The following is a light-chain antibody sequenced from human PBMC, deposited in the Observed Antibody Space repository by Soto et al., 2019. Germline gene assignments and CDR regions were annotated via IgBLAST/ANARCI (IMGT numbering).Light chain of an antibody. CDR2: WAS. V-gene: IGKV4-1*01. CDR1: QSILYNSNNKNY. Sequence: IVMTQSPDSLAVSLGERATINCKSSQSILYNSNNKNYLAWYQQKPGQPPKLLIYWASIRQSGVPDRFSGSESGTDFTLTISSLQAEDVAAYYCQQYYTTPYTFGQGTKLEIK. CDR3: QQYYTTPYT. J-gene: IGKJ2*01.